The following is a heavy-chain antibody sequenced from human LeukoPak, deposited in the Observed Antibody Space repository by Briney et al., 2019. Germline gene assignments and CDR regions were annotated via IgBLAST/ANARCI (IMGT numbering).Heavy chain of an antibody. D-gene: IGHD4-23*01. Sequence: SPSETLSLTCSVSGGSIPSYYWTWIRQPPGKGLEWIGYIYNSGSTNYNPSLKSRVTISVDTSKNQFSLKLASVTAADTAIYYCARRPYGGFDYWGQGTLVPVSS. J-gene: IGHJ4*02. CDR3: ARRPYGGFDY. V-gene: IGHV4-59*08. CDR2: IYNSGST. CDR1: GGSIPSYY.